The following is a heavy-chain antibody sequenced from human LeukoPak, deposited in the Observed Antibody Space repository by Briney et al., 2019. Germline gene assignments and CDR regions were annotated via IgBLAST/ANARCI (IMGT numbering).Heavy chain of an antibody. CDR1: GFTFSSYS. CDR3: AKDRYDFWSGYCMDV. J-gene: IGHJ6*02. CDR2: ISSSSSYI. D-gene: IGHD3-3*01. Sequence: PGGSLRLSCAASGFTFSSYSMNWVRQAPGKGLEWVSSISSSSSYIYYADSVKGRFTISRDNAKNTLYLQMNSLRAEDTAMYYCAKDRYDFWSGYCMDVWGQGTTVTVSS. V-gene: IGHV3-21*01.